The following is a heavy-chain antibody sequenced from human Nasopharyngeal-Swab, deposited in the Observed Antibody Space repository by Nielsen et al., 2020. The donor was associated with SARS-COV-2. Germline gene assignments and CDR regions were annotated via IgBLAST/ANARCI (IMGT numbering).Heavy chain of an antibody. CDR2: ISYDGSNK. D-gene: IGHD2-8*01. CDR3: ANGMLQGMDY. J-gene: IGHJ4*02. CDR1: GFTYRSYG. V-gene: IGHV3-30*18. Sequence: YCAASGFTYRSYGMHWVRQPPGKGLEGVAVISYDGSNKYYADSVKGRFIISSDNSNNTLYLQMNSLRAEDTAVYCCANGMLQGMDYWGQGTLVTVSS.